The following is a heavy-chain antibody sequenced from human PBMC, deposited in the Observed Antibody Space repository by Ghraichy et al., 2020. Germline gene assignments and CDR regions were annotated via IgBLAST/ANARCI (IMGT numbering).Heavy chain of an antibody. CDR2: ISGSGGST. V-gene: IGHV3-23*01. CDR3: AKGVHCSSTSCYTGGYYYYYGMEV. J-gene: IGHJ6*02. D-gene: IGHD2-2*02. CDR1: GFTFSSYA. Sequence: GGSLRLSCAASGFTFSSYAMSWVRQAPGKGLEWVSAISGSGGSTYYADSVKGRFTISRDNSKNTLYLQMNSLRAEDTAVYYCAKGVHCSSTSCYTGGYYYYYGMEVWGQGTTVTVSS.